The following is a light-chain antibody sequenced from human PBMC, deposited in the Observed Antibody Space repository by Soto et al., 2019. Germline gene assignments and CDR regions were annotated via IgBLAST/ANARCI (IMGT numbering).Light chain of an antibody. Sequence: IVLTQSPGTLSLSPGERATLSCRASQSVSSSCLAWYQQKPGQAPRLLIYGASSRASGVPDRFSGSGSGTDFTLTFSRLEPEDFAVYYRQQYGSSAWTFGQGTKVDIK. V-gene: IGKV3-20*01. J-gene: IGKJ1*01. CDR1: QSVSSSC. CDR3: QQYGSSAWT. CDR2: GAS.